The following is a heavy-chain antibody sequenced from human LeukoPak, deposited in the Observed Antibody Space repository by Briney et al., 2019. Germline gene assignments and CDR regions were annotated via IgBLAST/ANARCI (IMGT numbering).Heavy chain of an antibody. V-gene: IGHV1-46*01. CDR3: AREEGAMNFDY. Sequence: GASVKVSCKASGYTFTSYYMHWVRQAPGQGLEWMGIINPSGGSTSYAQKFQGRVTTTRDTSTSTVYMELSSLRSEDTAVYYCAREEGAMNFDYWGQGTLVTVSS. CDR1: GYTFTSYY. CDR2: INPSGGST. D-gene: IGHD1-26*01. J-gene: IGHJ4*02.